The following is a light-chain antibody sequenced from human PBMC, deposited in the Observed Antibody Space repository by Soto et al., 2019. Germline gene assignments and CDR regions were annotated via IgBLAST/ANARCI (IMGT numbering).Light chain of an antibody. J-gene: IGLJ1*01. Sequence: QSALTQPASVSGSPGQSITISCTGTSSDVGGYNFVSWYQQYPGKAPKLMIYEVSNRPSGVSNRFSGSKSGNTASLTISGLQAEDDADYYCSSYTSSSPHRVFGTGTKVTVL. V-gene: IGLV2-14*01. CDR3: SSYTSSSPHRV. CDR1: SSDVGGYNF. CDR2: EVS.